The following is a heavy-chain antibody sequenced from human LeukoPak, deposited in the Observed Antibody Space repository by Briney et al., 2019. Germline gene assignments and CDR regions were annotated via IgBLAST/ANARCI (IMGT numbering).Heavy chain of an antibody. CDR3: AKGPPRYQLLLAKRHGGWFDP. CDR1: GYTFTSYY. CDR2: INPSGSST. J-gene: IGHJ5*02. D-gene: IGHD2-2*01. V-gene: IGHV1-46*01. Sequence: GASVKVSCKASGYTFTSYYMHWVRQAPGQGLEWLGLINPSGSSTLYAQKFQGRVTMTRDMSTTTDYMELSSLRSEDTAVYYCAKGPPRYQLLLAKRHGGWFDPWGQGTLVTVSS.